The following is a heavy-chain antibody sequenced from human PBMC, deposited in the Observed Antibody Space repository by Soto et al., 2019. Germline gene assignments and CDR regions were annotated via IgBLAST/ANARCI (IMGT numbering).Heavy chain of an antibody. CDR2: FDPEDGET. CDR1: GYTLTELS. D-gene: IGHD1-26*01. J-gene: IGHJ5*02. CDR3: ATGVRGRATRVLWFDP. V-gene: IGHV1-24*01. Sequence: ASVKVSCKVSGYTLTELSMHWVRQAPGKGLEWMGGFDPEDGETIYAQKSQGRVTMTEDTSTDTAYMELSSLRSEDTAMYYCATGVRGRATRVLWFDPWGQGTLVTVSS.